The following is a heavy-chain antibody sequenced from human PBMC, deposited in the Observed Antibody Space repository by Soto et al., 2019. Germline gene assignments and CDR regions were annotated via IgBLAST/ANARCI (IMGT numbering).Heavy chain of an antibody. D-gene: IGHD6-13*01. CDR1: GFTFSSYS. CDR3: ARGLSAAAGSCFDY. Sequence: GGSLRLSCAASGFTFSSYSMNWVRQAPGKGLEWVSSISSSSSYIYYADSVKGRFTISRDNAKNSLYLQMNSLRAEDTAVYYCARGLSAAAGSCFDYWGQGTLVTVSS. CDR2: ISSSSSYI. J-gene: IGHJ4*02. V-gene: IGHV3-21*01.